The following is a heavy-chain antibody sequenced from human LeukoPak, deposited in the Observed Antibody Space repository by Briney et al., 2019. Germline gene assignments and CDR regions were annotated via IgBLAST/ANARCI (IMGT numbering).Heavy chain of an antibody. J-gene: IGHJ4*02. CDR3: AKDPSGASIVRYFDY. CDR2: ISGSGAST. Sequence: PGGPLRLSCEPSGFPLRTYPMSGVRKAPGRGWEGVSFISGSGASTFYADSVKGRFSISRDNSKNTLYLQMNSLRAEDTAVYYCAKDPSGASIVRYFDYWGQGTLVIVSS. D-gene: IGHD3-16*02. CDR1: GFPLRTYP. V-gene: IGHV3-23*01.